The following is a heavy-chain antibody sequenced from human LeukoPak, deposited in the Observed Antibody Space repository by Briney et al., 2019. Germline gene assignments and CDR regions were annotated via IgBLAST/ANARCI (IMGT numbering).Heavy chain of an antibody. V-gene: IGHV4-59*08. CDR3: ASGLAVVRGVGY. CDR1: GGSISSYY. D-gene: IGHD3-10*01. Sequence: PSETLSLTCTVSGGSISSYYWSWIRQPPGKGLEWIGYIYYSGSTNYNPSLKSRVTMSVDTSKNQFSLKLSSVTAADTAVYYCASGLAVVRGVGYWGQGTLVTVSS. CDR2: IYYSGST. J-gene: IGHJ4*02.